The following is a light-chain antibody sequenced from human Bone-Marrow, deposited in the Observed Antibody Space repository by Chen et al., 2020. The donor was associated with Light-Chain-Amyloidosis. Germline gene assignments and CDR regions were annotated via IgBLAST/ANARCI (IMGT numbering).Light chain of an antibody. V-gene: IGLV3-21*02. CDR2: DDS. CDR3: QVWDRGSDRPV. CDR1: NIGSTS. J-gene: IGLJ3*02. Sequence: SYVLTQPSSVSVAPGQTATIACGGNNIGSTSVHWYQQTPGQAPLLVVSDDSARPSGIPERLFGSNAGNPATLTIRRVEAGDEADYYCQVWDRGSDRPVFGGGTKLTVL.